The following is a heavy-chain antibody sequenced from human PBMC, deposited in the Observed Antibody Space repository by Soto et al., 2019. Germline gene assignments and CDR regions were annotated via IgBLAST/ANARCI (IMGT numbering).Heavy chain of an antibody. Sequence: QVQLVESGGGVVQPGRSLRLSCAASGLTFSSYGMHWVRQAPGKGLEWVAVIWYDGSNKYYADSVKGRFTISRDNSKNTLYLQMNSLRAEDTAVYYCARDGGYSYGYEYYGMDVWGQGTTVTVSS. D-gene: IGHD5-18*01. V-gene: IGHV3-33*01. CDR1: GLTFSSYG. J-gene: IGHJ6*02. CDR2: IWYDGSNK. CDR3: ARDGGYSYGYEYYGMDV.